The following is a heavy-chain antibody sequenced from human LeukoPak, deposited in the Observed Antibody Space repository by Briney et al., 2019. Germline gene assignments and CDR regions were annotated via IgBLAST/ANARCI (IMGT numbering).Heavy chain of an antibody. CDR1: GESFSGYY. CDR3: ARGIRITMMVVVISNWFDP. Sequence: SETLSLTCAVYGESFSGYYWSWIRQPPGKGLEWIGEINHSGSVNYNPSLKSRVTISVDTSKNQFSLKLSSVTAADTAVYYCARGIRITMMVVVISNWFDPWGQGTLVTVSS. J-gene: IGHJ5*02. CDR2: INHSGSV. D-gene: IGHD3-22*01. V-gene: IGHV4-34*01.